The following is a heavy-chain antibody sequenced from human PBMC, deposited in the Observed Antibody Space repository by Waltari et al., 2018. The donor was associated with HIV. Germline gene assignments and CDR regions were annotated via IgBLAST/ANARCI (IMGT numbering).Heavy chain of an antibody. Sequence: EVQLVESGGGLVEPGGSLSLSCAASGFKFDDYAMHWVRQAPGKGLEWVSGISWDSDTMGYADSVKGRFTISRDNARNSLSLQMNSLRAEDTALYYCAKVAMTTVTSYAIDIWGLGTMVTVSS. V-gene: IGHV3-9*01. D-gene: IGHD4-17*01. CDR1: GFKFDDYA. J-gene: IGHJ3*02. CDR2: ISWDSDTM. CDR3: AKVAMTTVTSYAIDI.